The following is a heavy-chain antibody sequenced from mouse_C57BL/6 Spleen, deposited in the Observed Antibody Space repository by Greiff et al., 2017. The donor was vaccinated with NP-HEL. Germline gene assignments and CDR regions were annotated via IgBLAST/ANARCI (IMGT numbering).Heavy chain of an antibody. Sequence: QVQLQQPGAELVRPGSSVKLSCKASGYTFTSYWMDWVKQRPGQGLEWIGNIYPSDSETHYNQKFKDKATLTVDKSSSTAYMQLSSLTSEDSAVYYCARGVTTVALDYWGQGTTLTVSS. D-gene: IGHD1-1*01. CDR2: IYPSDSET. CDR1: GYTFTSYW. CDR3: ARGVTTVALDY. J-gene: IGHJ2*01. V-gene: IGHV1-61*01.